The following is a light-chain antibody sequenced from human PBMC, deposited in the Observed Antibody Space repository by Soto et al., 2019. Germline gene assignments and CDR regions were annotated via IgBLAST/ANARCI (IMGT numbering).Light chain of an antibody. Sequence: QSVLTQPPSASGTPGQNVSISCSGSSSNIGSNYVYWYQQLPGTAPKLLIYSNNQRPSGVPDRFSGSKSGTSASLAISGLRSEDEADYYCAAWDDSLSGWMFGGGTKLTVL. CDR1: SSNIGSNY. V-gene: IGLV1-47*02. CDR3: AAWDDSLSGWM. J-gene: IGLJ3*02. CDR2: SNN.